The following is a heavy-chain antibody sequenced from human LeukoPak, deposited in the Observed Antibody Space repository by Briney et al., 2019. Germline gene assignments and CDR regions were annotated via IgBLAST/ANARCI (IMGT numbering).Heavy chain of an antibody. CDR1: GFTFSSNA. CDR2: VSYDGNNK. D-gene: IGHD3-22*01. V-gene: IGHV3-30-3*01. Sequence: GGSLRHSCATSGFTFSSNAMHWVRQAPGKGLEWVAVVSYDGNNKYYADSVKGRFTISRDNSKNTLYLQMSSLRTEDTAVYYCARGSGSSAYYPVDYWGQGTLVTVSS. J-gene: IGHJ4*02. CDR3: ARGSGSSAYYPVDY.